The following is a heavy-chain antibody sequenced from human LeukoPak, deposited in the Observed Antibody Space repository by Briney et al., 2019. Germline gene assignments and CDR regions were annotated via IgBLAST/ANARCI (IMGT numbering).Heavy chain of an antibody. Sequence: GGSLRLSRAASGFTFSAYGMSWVRQAPGKGLEWVSVIYSGGSTYYADSVKGRFTISRDNSKNTLYLQMNSLRAEDTAVYYCARELRYFDWLFAFDIWGQGTMVTVSS. CDR3: ARELRYFDWLFAFDI. V-gene: IGHV3-66*01. CDR2: IYSGGST. J-gene: IGHJ3*02. CDR1: GFTFSAYG. D-gene: IGHD3-9*01.